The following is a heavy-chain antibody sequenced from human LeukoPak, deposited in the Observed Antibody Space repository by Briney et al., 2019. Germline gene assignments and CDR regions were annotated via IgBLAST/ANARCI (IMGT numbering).Heavy chain of an antibody. CDR3: ARGYCRDDICQVFPY. CDR2: MSYSGRT. J-gene: IGHJ4*02. V-gene: IGHV4-59*02. Sequence: PSETLSLTCAVSGGSVSSYYWSWIRQTPEKGLEWIGYMSYSGRTDYGPSLKSRVTMSVDTSKNQFSLKMSYVTAADTGVYYCARGYCRDDICQVFPYWGQGTLVTVSS. D-gene: IGHD2-21*02. CDR1: GGSVSSYY.